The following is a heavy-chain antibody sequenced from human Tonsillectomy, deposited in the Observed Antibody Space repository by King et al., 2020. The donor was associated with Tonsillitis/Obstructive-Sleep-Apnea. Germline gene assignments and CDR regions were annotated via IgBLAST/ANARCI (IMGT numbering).Heavy chain of an antibody. D-gene: IGHD2-8*02. CDR3: ARGYCTGGVCYNYYYYYMDV. J-gene: IGHJ6*03. CDR2: ISYDGSNK. Sequence: VQLVESGGGVVQPGRSLRLSCAASGFTFSSYAMHWVRQAPGKGLEWVAVISYDGSNKYYADSVKGRFTNSRDNSKNTLYLQMNSLRAEDTAVYYCARGYCTGGVCYNYYYYYMDVWGKGTTVTVSS. CDR1: GFTFSSYA. V-gene: IGHV3-30*01.